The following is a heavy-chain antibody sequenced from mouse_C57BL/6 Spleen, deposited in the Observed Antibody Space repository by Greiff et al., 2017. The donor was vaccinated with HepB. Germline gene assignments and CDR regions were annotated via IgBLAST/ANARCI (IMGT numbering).Heavy chain of an antibody. J-gene: IGHJ4*01. Sequence: VKLMESGAELVMPGASVKLSCKASGYTFTSYWMHWVKQRPGQGLEWIGEIDPSDSYTNYNQKFKGKSTLTVDKSSSTAYMQLSSLTSEDSAVYYCAKGYYYGSSYPYAMDYWGQGTSVTVSS. CDR2: IDPSDSYT. CDR3: AKGYYYGSSYPYAMDY. V-gene: IGHV1-69*01. D-gene: IGHD1-1*01. CDR1: GYTFTSYW.